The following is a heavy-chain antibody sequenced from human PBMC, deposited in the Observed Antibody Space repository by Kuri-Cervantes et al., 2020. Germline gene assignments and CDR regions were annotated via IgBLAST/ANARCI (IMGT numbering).Heavy chain of an antibody. V-gene: IGHV3-30*03. Sequence: GESLKISCAASGFTFSSYSMNWVRQAPGKGLEWVAVISYDGSNKYYADSVKGRFTISRDNAKNSLYLQMNSLRAEDTAVYYCATCPSYYYGSGIDYWGQGTLVTVSS. CDR3: ATCPSYYYGSGIDY. D-gene: IGHD3-10*01. J-gene: IGHJ4*02. CDR1: GFTFSSYS. CDR2: ISYDGSNK.